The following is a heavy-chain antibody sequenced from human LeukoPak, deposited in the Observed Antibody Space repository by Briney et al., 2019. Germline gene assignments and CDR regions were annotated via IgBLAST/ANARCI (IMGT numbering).Heavy chain of an antibody. D-gene: IGHD1-1*01. V-gene: IGHV4-59*08. Sequence: PSETLSLTCTVSGGSISSYYWSWIRQPPGKGLEWIGYIYYSGSTNYNPSLKSRVTISVDTSKNQFSLKLSSVTAADTAVYYCARRRSINSNDPATLFDYWGQGTLVTVSS. CDR2: IYYSGST. CDR1: GGSISSYY. J-gene: IGHJ4*02. CDR3: ARRRSINSNDPATLFDY.